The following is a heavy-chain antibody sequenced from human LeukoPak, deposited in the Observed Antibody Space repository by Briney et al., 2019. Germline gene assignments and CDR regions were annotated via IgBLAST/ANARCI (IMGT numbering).Heavy chain of an antibody. J-gene: IGHJ4*02. CDR3: VRSDDGYNYY. CDR1: GFTFSSYS. V-gene: IGHV3-21*01. D-gene: IGHD5-24*01. Sequence: GGSLRLSCAASGFTFSSYSMNWVRQAPGKGLEWVSSISSSSSYIYYADLVKGRFTISRDNAKNSLYLQMNSLRAEDTAVYYCVRSDDGYNYYWGQGTLVTVSS. CDR2: ISSSSSYI.